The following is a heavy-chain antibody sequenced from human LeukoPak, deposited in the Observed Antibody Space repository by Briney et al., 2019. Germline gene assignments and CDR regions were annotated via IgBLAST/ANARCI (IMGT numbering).Heavy chain of an antibody. J-gene: IGHJ5*02. D-gene: IGHD3-10*01. CDR3: ARHVYGSGQYNWFDP. CDR2: IHYSGST. V-gene: IGHV4-59*08. Sequence: SETLSLTCTVSGGSISSYYWSWIRQPPGKGLEWIGYIHYSGSTNYNPSLKSRVTISVDTSKNQFSLKLSSVTAADTAVYYCARHVYGSGQYNWFDPWGQGTLVTVSS. CDR1: GGSISSYY.